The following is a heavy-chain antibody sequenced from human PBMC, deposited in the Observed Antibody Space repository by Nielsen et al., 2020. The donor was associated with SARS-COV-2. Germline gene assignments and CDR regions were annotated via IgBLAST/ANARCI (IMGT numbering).Heavy chain of an antibody. CDR3: ASCSPFYYDILTGYCYFDY. V-gene: IGHV4-34*01. Sequence: PGKGLEWIGEINHSGSTNYNPSLKSRVTISVDTSKNQFSLKLSSVTAADTAVYYCASCSPFYYDILTGYCYFDYWGQGTLVTVSS. CDR2: INHSGST. D-gene: IGHD3-9*01. J-gene: IGHJ4*02.